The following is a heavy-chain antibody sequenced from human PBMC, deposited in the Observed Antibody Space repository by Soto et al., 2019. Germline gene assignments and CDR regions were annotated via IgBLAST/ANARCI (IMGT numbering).Heavy chain of an antibody. CDR2: INGGNGNT. D-gene: IGHD2-2*02. V-gene: IGHV1-3*01. CDR1: GYSFTSYA. CDR3: ARSLQVVPAAIAY. Sequence: ASVKVSCKASGYSFTSYAMHWVRQAPGQRPEWMGWINGGNGNTKYSQKFQGRVTITRDTSASTAYMELSSLRSEETAVYYCARSLQVVPAAIAYWGQGTLVTVSS. J-gene: IGHJ4*02.